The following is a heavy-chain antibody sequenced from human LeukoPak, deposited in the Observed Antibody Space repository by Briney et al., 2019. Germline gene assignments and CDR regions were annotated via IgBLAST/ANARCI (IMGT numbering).Heavy chain of an antibody. Sequence: SETLSLTCTVSGGSIRAGNYYWSWIRQYPGKGLEWIGYIHYSGSTYYNPSLKSRVTISVDTSKNQFSLKLSSVTAADTAVYYCARHFYDFWSGSAIGDAFDIWGQGTMVTVSS. CDR2: IHYSGST. J-gene: IGHJ3*02. V-gene: IGHV4-31*03. D-gene: IGHD3-3*01. CDR3: ARHFYDFWSGSAIGDAFDI. CDR1: GGSIRAGNYY.